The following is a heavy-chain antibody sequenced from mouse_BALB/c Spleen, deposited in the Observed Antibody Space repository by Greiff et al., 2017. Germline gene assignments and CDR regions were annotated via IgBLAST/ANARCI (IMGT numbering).Heavy chain of an antibody. Sequence: QVQLQQPGAELVKPGASVKLSCKASGYTFTSYYMYWVKQRPGQGLEWIGEINPSNGGTNFNEKFKSKATLTVDKSSSTAYMQLSSLTSEDSAVYYCTRRGNYPYAMDYWGQGTSVTVSS. D-gene: IGHD2-1*01. CDR2: INPSNGGT. V-gene: IGHV1S81*02. CDR1: GYTFTSYY. CDR3: TRRGNYPYAMDY. J-gene: IGHJ4*01.